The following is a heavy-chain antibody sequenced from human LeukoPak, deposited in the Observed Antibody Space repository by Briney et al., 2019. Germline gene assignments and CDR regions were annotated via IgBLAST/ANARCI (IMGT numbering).Heavy chain of an antibody. V-gene: IGHV4-61*02. Sequence: SETLSLTCTVSGGSISSGSYYWSWIRQPAGKGLEWIGRIYTSGSTNYNPSLKSRVTISVDTSKNQFSLKLSSVTAADTAVYYCASTSGRNSVFALDIWGQGTMVTVSS. D-gene: IGHD1-26*01. J-gene: IGHJ3*02. CDR1: GGSISSGSYY. CDR3: ASTSGRNSVFALDI. CDR2: IYTSGST.